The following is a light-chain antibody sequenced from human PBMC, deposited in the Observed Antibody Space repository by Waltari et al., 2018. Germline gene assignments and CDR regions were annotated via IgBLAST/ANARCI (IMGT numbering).Light chain of an antibody. J-gene: IGKJ3*01. CDR2: GAS. V-gene: IGKV3-20*01. CDR1: QSVSSSY. CDR3: QQYGSSRELT. Sequence: EIVLTQSPGTLSLSPGERATLSCRASQSVSSSYLAWYQQKPGQAPRLLIYGASSRATGIPDRFSGSGSGTDFTLSISRLEPEDFAVYYCQQYGSSRELTFGPGTKVDIK.